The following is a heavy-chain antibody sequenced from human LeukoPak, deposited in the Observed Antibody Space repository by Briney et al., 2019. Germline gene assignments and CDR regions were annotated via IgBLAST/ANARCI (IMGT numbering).Heavy chain of an antibody. CDR3: ARDPQYPY. D-gene: IGHD4-11*01. J-gene: IGHJ4*02. Sequence: GGSLRLSCAASGFTFSSYAMHWVRQAPGKGLEWVANIKQDGSEKYYVDSVKGRFTISRDNAKNSLYLQMNSLRAEDTAVYYCARDPQYPYWGQGTLVTVSS. V-gene: IGHV3-7*01. CDR2: IKQDGSEK. CDR1: GFTFSSYA.